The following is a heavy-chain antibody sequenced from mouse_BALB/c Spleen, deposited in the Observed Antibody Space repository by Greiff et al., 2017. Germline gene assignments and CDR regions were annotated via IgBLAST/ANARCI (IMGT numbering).Heavy chain of an antibody. V-gene: IGHV3-2*02. CDR1: GYSITSDYA. CDR2: ISYSGST. D-gene: IGHD2-3*01. Sequence: EVQGVESGPGLVKPSQSLSLTCTVTGYSITSDYAWNWIRQFPGNKLEWMGYISYSGSTSYNPSLKSRISITRDTSKNQFFLQLNSVTTEDTATYDCARSGDGPDWYFDVWGAGTTVTVSS. CDR3: ARSGDGPDWYFDV. J-gene: IGHJ1*01.